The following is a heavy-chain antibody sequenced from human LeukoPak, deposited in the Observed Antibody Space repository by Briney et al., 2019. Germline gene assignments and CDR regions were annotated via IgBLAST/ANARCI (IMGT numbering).Heavy chain of an antibody. V-gene: IGHV3-7*01. CDR1: GFTFSTYW. Sequence: GSLRLSCAASGFTFSTYWISWVRQAPGKGLKWVANIKQDGSEKYYVDSVKGRFTISRDNAKNSLYLQMNSLRAEDTAVYYCARRRWSAFDMWGQGTMVTVSS. CDR3: ARRRWSAFDM. D-gene: IGHD4-23*01. CDR2: IKQDGSEK. J-gene: IGHJ3*02.